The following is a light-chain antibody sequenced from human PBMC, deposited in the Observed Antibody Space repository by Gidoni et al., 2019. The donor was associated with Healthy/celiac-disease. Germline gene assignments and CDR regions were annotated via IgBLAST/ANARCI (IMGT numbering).Light chain of an antibody. J-gene: IGKJ2*01. CDR3: QQYNNWLMYT. CDR1: QSVSSN. CDR2: GAY. V-gene: IGKV3-15*01. Sequence: IVLTQSPATLSVSPGESATLSCRASQSVSSNLAWYQQKPGQAPRRLISGAYTRATGIPARCRGSGSGREFTRTISSLQAEDFAVDYCQQYNNWLMYTFGQXTKLEIK.